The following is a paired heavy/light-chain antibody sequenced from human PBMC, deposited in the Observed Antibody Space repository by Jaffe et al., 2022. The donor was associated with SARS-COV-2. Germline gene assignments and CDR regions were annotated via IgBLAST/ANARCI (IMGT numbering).Light chain of an antibody. V-gene: IGLV1-51*01. Sequence: QSVLTQPPSVSAAPGQRVSISCSGSSSNIGSNYVSWYQQLPGAAPKLLMYEIDTRPSGIPDRFSGSKSGTSATLGITGLQTGDEADYYCAAWDSSLSGVLFGGGTKLTVL. CDR1: SSNIGSNY. J-gene: IGLJ2*01. CDR3: AAWDSSLSGVL. CDR2: EID.
Heavy chain of an antibody. D-gene: IGHD3-16*02. V-gene: IGHV3-15*01. CDR1: GFTFVTAW. CDR2: IKSKSDGGTT. J-gene: IGHJ4*02. CDR3: IGDYPGGSDLFDY. Sequence: EVQLVESGGGLVMPGGSLRLSCAASGFTFVTAWMQWVRQAPGKGLEWVGHIKSKSDGGTTKYTAPVKDRFIISRDDSTNTLYLQMTSLKIEDTAVYYCIGDYPGGSDLFDYWGQGTLVTVSS.